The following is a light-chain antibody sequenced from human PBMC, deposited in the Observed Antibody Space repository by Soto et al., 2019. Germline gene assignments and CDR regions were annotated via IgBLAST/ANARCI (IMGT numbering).Light chain of an antibody. CDR2: TAS. CDR3: QQAASFPIT. V-gene: IGKV1-12*01. CDR1: QSISIW. J-gene: IGKJ5*01. Sequence: DIQVTQSPSTLSASVGDRVTITCRASQSISIWLAWYQQKPGKAPNLLIYTASSLQSGVPSRFSGSGSGTDFTLTINGLQPEDFATYYCQQAASFPITFGQGTRLEIK.